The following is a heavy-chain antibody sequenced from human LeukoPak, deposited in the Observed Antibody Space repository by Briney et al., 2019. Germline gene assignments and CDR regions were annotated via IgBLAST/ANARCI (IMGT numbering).Heavy chain of an antibody. J-gene: IGHJ6*02. D-gene: IGHD3-10*01. CDR1: GGSFSGYY. CDR3: ARLSYYGSGSYYTHYYYYGMDV. CDR2: INHSGST. V-gene: IGHV4-34*01. Sequence: SETLSLTCAVYGGSFSGYYWSWIRQPPGKGLEWIGEINHSGSTNYNPSLKSRVTISVDTSKNQFSLKLSSVTAADTAVYYCARLSYYGSGSYYTHYYYYGMDVWGQGTTVTVSS.